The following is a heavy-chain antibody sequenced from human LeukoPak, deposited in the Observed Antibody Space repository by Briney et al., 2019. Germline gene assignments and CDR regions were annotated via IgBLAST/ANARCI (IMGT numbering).Heavy chain of an antibody. D-gene: IGHD3-22*01. Sequence: PGGSLRLSCAASGFTVSSNYMSWVRQAPGKGLEWVSVIYSGGSTYYADSVKGRFTISRDNSKNTLYLQMNSLRAEDTAVYYCARDMYYYDSSGYSPFDYWGQGTLVTVSS. CDR3: ARDMYYYDSSGYSPFDY. J-gene: IGHJ4*02. V-gene: IGHV3-66*01. CDR1: GFTVSSNY. CDR2: IYSGGST.